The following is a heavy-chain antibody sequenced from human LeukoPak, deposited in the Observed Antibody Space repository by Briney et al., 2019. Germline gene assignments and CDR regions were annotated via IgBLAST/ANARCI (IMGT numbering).Heavy chain of an antibody. J-gene: IGHJ4*02. V-gene: IGHV4-4*07. CDR3: ARGTAGLVVAAAGDWYFDY. CDR1: GGSISSYY. CDR2: IYTSGST. Sequence: SETLSLTCTVSGGSISSYYWSWIRQPAGKGLEWIGRIYTSGSTNYNPSLKSRVTMSVDTSKDQFSLKLSSVTAADTAVYYCARGTAGLVVAAAGDWYFDYWGQGTLVTVSS. D-gene: IGHD6-13*01.